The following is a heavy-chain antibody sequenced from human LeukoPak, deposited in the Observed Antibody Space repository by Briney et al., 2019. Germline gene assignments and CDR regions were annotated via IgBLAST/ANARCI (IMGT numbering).Heavy chain of an antibody. D-gene: IGHD2-15*01. CDR1: GGSIRSYY. V-gene: IGHV4-4*07. J-gene: IGHJ4*02. Sequence: SETLSLTFTVSGGSIRSYYWSWIRQPAGKGLELIGRIYTSGSTNYNPSLKSRVTMSVDTSTSQFSLQLSSVTAADTAVYYCARGNILCSGGSCSTNIDYWGQGTLVTVSS. CDR3: ARGNILCSGGSCSTNIDY. CDR2: IYTSGST.